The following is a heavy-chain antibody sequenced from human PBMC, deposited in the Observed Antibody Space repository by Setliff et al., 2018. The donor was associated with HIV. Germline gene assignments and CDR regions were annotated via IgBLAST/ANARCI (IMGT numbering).Heavy chain of an antibody. CDR2: IDSSGTT. J-gene: IGHJ5*02. D-gene: IGHD2-15*01. V-gene: IGHV4-4*07. CDR1: GGSFGVYR. Sequence: SETLSLTCTISGGSFGVYRWSWIRQSAGRGLEWIGRIDSSGTTDYKPSLKGRVAISVDTSRNQFSLRVTSVTAADTAVYFCARRVLQDDTITRSNWLDPWGQGTLVTVSS. CDR3: ARRVLQDDTITRSNWLDP.